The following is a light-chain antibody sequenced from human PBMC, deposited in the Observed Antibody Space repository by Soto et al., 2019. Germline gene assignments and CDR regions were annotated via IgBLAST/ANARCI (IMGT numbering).Light chain of an antibody. CDR2: GAS. CDR3: QQRSNWPLT. Sequence: EIVLTQSPGTLSLSPGERATLSCRASQSVSSSYLAWYQQTPGQAPRLLIYGASSRATGIPDRFSGSGSGTDFTLTTSSLEPEDFAVYYWQQRSNWPLTFGGGTRVEIK. CDR1: QSVSSSY. V-gene: IGKV3D-20*02. J-gene: IGKJ4*01.